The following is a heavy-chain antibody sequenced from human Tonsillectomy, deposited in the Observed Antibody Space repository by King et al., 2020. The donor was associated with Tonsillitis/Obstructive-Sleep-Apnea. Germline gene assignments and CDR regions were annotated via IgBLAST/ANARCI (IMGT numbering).Heavy chain of an antibody. CDR2: ISYDESNQ. J-gene: IGHJ4*02. D-gene: IGHD2/OR15-2a*01. V-gene: IGHV3-30*18. CDR1: GFTFRSFG. CDR3: VKAPRKTSNSWPFDY. Sequence: QLVQSGGGVVQPGGSLRLSCAASGFTFRSFGMHWVRQAPGKGLEWVAVISYDESNQYYADSVRGRFSISRDNSNNTLYLQMNNVRPGDTAAYYCVKAPRKTSNSWPFDYWGQGTLVAVSS.